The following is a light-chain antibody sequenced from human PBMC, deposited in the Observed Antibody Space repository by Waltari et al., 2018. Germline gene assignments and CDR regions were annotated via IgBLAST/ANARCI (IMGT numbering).Light chain of an antibody. CDR3: QQGKTFPLT. CDR2: AAS. Sequence: DIQMTQSPSSVSASVGDRVTISCRASHDISSYLAWYQQEPGKAPKLLVYAASSLLSGVPSRFSGSGAGTDFTLTSSSLQPDDSATFYCQQGKTFPLTFGGGTKVEI. CDR1: HDISSY. J-gene: IGKJ4*01. V-gene: IGKV1-12*01.